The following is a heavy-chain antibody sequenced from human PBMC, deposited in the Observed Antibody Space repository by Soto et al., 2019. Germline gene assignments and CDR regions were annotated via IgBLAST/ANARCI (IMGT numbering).Heavy chain of an antibody. J-gene: IGHJ4*02. Sequence: QVQLVQSGSEVKKPGSSVKVSCKASGDTFSIYTISWVRQAPGQGLEWMGRVIPIFDITSYQQRFQGRVTITADKSTTTVYMELSSLRSEDTAVYYCARDRDNSNWPNFDFWGQGTLVTVSS. CDR2: VIPIFDIT. CDR1: GDTFSIYT. CDR3: ARDRDNSNWPNFDF. V-gene: IGHV1-69*02. D-gene: IGHD6-13*01.